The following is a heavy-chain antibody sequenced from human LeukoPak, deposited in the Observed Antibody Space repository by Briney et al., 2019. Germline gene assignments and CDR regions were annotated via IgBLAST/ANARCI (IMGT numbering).Heavy chain of an antibody. Sequence: SETLSLTCTVSGGSISSYYWSWIRQPPGKGLEWIGYIYYSGSTNCAPSLKSRVSMSVDTSKSQFSLNLRSVTAADTAVYYCARYVPVKTGTTRASFDYWGQGALVTVSS. V-gene: IGHV4-59*12. J-gene: IGHJ4*02. CDR1: GGSISSYY. D-gene: IGHD1-1*01. CDR2: IYYSGST. CDR3: ARYVPVKTGTTRASFDY.